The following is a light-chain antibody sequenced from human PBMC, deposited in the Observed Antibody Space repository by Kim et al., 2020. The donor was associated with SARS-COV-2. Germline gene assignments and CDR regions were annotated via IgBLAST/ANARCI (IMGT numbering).Light chain of an antibody. CDR3: QSYDSSLSGYV. J-gene: IGLJ1*01. V-gene: IGLV1-40*01. CDR2: GNS. Sequence: RVTVSGTGSSSNIGADYDVRWYQQLPGTAPKLLSYGNSNRPSGVPDRFSGSKSGTSASLAITGLQAEDEADYYCQSYDSSLSGYVFGTGTKVTVL. CDR1: SSNIGADYD.